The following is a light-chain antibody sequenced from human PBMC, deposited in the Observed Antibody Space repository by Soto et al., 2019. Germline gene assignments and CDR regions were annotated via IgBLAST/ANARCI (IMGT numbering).Light chain of an antibody. CDR1: SSDVGSYNR. CDR2: EVS. CDR3: SSYTSSSTYA. V-gene: IGLV2-18*02. J-gene: IGLJ1*01. Sequence: QSVLTQPPSVSGAPGQSVTISCTGTSSDVGSYNRVSWYQQPPGTAPKLLIYEVSNRPSGVPGRFSGSKSGNTASLTISGLQAEDEADYYCSSYTSSSTYAFGSGTKLTVL.